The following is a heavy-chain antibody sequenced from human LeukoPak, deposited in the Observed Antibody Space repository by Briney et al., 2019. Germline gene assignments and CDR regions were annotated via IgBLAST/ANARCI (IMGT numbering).Heavy chain of an antibody. D-gene: IGHD4-17*01. CDR3: ARDPDYGDVLDY. CDR2: IIPIFGTA. V-gene: IGHV1-69*05. CDR1: GGTFSSYA. Sequence: GASVKVSCKASGGTFSSYAISWVRQAPGQGLEWMGGIIPIFGTANYAQKFQGRVTMTRDTSTSTVYMELSSLRSEDTAVYYCARDPDYGDVLDYWGQGTLVTVSS. J-gene: IGHJ4*02.